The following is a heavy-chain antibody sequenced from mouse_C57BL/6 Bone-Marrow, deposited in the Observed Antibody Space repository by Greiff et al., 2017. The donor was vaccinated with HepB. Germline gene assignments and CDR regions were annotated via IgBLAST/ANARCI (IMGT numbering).Heavy chain of an antibody. D-gene: IGHD1-1*01. Sequence: DVKLVESGGGLVQPKGSLKLSCAASGFSFNTYAMNWVRQAPGKGLEWVARIRSKSNNYATYYADSVKDRFTISRDDSESMLYLQMNNLKTEDTAMYYCVRHRDYYGSSYAYFDVWGTGTTVTVSS. J-gene: IGHJ1*03. CDR1: GFSFNTYA. CDR3: VRHRDYYGSSYAYFDV. V-gene: IGHV10-1*01. CDR2: IRSKSNNYAT.